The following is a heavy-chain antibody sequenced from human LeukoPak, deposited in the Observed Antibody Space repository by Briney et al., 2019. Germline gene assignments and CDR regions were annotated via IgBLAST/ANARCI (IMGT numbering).Heavy chain of an antibody. J-gene: IGHJ3*02. V-gene: IGHV3-23*01. Sequence: GGSLRLYCAASGFTFSSYGMSRVRQAPGQGLKWVSAISGSGGSTYYADSVKGRFTISRDNSKNTLYLQMNSLRAEDTAVYYCAKGTRRVIAVAGSGAFDIWGQGTMVTVSS. CDR3: AKGTRRVIAVAGSGAFDI. D-gene: IGHD6-19*01. CDR2: ISGSGGST. CDR1: GFTFSSYG.